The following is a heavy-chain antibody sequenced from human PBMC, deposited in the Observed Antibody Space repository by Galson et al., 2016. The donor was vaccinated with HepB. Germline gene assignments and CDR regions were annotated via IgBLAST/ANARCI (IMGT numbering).Heavy chain of an antibody. D-gene: IGHD3-16*01. V-gene: IGHV3-7*01. CDR1: GSTFSNYW. CDR2: LKQDGSDK. CDR3: ATGGSRGISDAFGF. Sequence: SLRLSCAASGSTFSNYWMSWVRQAPGKGLECVANLKQDGSDKYYVDSVMGRFTISRDNAKNSLYLQMNSLSAEDTAVYYCATGGSRGISDAFGFWGQGTMVTVS. J-gene: IGHJ3*01.